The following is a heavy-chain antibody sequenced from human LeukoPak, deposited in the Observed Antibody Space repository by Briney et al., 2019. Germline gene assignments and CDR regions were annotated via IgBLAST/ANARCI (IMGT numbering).Heavy chain of an antibody. CDR3: AKGYYDSSGYYRFDY. CDR2: ISGSGGST. Sequence: GGSLRLSCAASGFTFSTYAMSWVRQAPGRGLEWVSAISGSGGSTYYADSVKGRFTISRDNSKKTLYLQMNSLRAEDTAVYYCAKGYYDSSGYYRFDYWGQGTLVTVSS. V-gene: IGHV3-23*01. J-gene: IGHJ4*02. CDR1: GFTFSTYA. D-gene: IGHD3-22*01.